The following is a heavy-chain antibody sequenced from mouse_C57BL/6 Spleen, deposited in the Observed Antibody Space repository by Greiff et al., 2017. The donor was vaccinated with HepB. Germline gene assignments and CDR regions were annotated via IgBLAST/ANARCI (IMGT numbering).Heavy chain of an antibody. CDR2: IDPETGGT. CDR3: TRSRSSGAYYFDY. CDR1: GYTFTDYE. J-gene: IGHJ2*01. D-gene: IGHD3-2*02. Sequence: QVQLKQSGAELVRPGASVTLSCKASGYTFTDYEMHWVKQTPVHGLEWIGAIDPETGGTAYNHKFKGKAILTADKSSSTDYMEIRRLTSEDSAVYYCTRSRSSGAYYFDYWGQGTTVTGAS. V-gene: IGHV1-15*01.